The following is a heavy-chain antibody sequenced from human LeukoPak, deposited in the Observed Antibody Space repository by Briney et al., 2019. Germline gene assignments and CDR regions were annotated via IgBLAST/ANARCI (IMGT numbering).Heavy chain of an antibody. Sequence: GASVTVSCKASGYTFTSYDINWVRQATGQGLEWMGWMNPNSGNTGYAQKFQGRVTMTRNTSISTAYMELSSLRSEDTAVYYCARVPQQVLVAYYYYGMDVWGQGTTVTVSS. CDR3: ARVPQQVLVAYYYYGMDV. CDR1: GYTFTSYD. J-gene: IGHJ6*02. V-gene: IGHV1-8*01. CDR2: MNPNSGNT. D-gene: IGHD3-22*01.